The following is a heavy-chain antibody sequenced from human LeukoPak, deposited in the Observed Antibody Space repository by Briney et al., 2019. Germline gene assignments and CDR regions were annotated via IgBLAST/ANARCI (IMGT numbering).Heavy chain of an antibody. J-gene: IGHJ6*02. CDR1: GYTFTSYC. Sequence: EAPVKVSCKASGYTFTSYCISWVRQAPGQGLEWMGWISAYNGNTNYAQKLQGRVTMTTDTSTSTAYMELRSLRSDDTAVYYCARDGESSSWYPSRYYGMDVWGQGTTVTVSS. D-gene: IGHD6-13*01. V-gene: IGHV1-18*01. CDR2: ISAYNGNT. CDR3: ARDGESSSWYPSRYYGMDV.